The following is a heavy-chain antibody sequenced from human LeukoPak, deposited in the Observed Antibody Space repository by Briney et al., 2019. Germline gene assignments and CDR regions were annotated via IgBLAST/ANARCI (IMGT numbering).Heavy chain of an antibody. CDR2: INHSGSA. CDR1: GGSFSGYY. J-gene: IGHJ4*02. CDR3: ARKMATTRGYFDY. D-gene: IGHD5-24*01. Sequence: SETLSLTCAVYGGSFSGYYWRWIRQPPGKGLDWIGEINHSGSANHNPPLNSRVTISVDTSKNQFSLKLSSVTAADAAVYYCARKMATTRGYFDYWGQGTLVTVSS. V-gene: IGHV4-34*01.